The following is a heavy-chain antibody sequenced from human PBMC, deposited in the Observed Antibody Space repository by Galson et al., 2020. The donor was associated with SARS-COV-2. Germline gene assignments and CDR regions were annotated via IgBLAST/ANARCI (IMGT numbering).Heavy chain of an antibody. V-gene: IGHV4-59*01. J-gene: IGHJ5*02. CDR2: IYYRGDT. Sequence: SETLSLTCTVPGGSMRTSYWSWIRQPPGKGLEWIGHIYYRGDTNYSPSLRSRVTMSVDTSETRFSLNLRSVTAADTAVYYCARDGDCGGDCPWGNWFDPWGQGTLVIVSS. CDR3: ARDGDCGGDCPWGNWFDP. CDR1: GGSMRTSY. D-gene: IGHD2-21*01.